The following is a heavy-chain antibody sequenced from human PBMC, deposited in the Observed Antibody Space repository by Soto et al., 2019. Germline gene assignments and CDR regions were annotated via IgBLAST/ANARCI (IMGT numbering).Heavy chain of an antibody. CDR3: ARGFEYCSSTSCYDAFDI. D-gene: IGHD2-2*01. Sequence: QVQLQESGPGLVKPSETLSLTCTVSGGSISSYYWSWIRQPPGKGLEWIGYIYYSGSTNYNTSLKRRVSISVDTSKKQFSLKLSSVTAADTAVYYCARGFEYCSSTSCYDAFDIWGQGTMVTVSS. CDR2: IYYSGST. CDR1: GGSISSYY. V-gene: IGHV4-59*01. J-gene: IGHJ3*02.